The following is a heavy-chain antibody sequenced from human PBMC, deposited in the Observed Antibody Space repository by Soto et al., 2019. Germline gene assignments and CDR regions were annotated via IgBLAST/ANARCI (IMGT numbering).Heavy chain of an antibody. CDR2: IWYDGSNK. CDR1: GFTVSSYG. V-gene: IGHV3-33*01. J-gene: IGHJ6*03. CDR3: ARVAPDYYYYYYMDV. Sequence: QVQLVESGGGVVQPGRSLRLSCAASGFTVSSYGMHWVRQAPGKGLEWVAVIWYDGSNKYYADSVKGRFTISRDNSKNTLYVQMNSLRAEDTAVYYCARVAPDYYYYYYMDVWGKGTTVTVSS.